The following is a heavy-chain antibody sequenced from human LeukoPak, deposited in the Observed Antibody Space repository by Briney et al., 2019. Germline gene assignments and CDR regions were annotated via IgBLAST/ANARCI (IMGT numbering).Heavy chain of an antibody. CDR2: INHSGST. D-gene: IGHD4-17*01. Sequence: SETLSLTCAVYGGSFSGYYWSWIRQPPGKGLEWIGEINHSGSTNYNPSLKSRVTISVDTSKNQFSLKLSSVTAADTAVYYCARFKFGQTTVTTEDYWGQGTLVTVSS. CDR1: GGSFSGYY. V-gene: IGHV4-34*01. CDR3: ARFKFGQTTVTTEDY. J-gene: IGHJ4*02.